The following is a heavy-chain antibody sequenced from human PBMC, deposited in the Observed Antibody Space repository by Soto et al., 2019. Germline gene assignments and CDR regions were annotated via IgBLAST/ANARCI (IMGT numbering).Heavy chain of an antibody. CDR1: GGTFSTYA. Sequence: QVQLVQSGAEVKKPGSSVKVSCKASGGTFSTYAIDWVRQAPGQGLEWMGGINPLFGTAKYAQNFQGRITITADESTNTAYMELRSLRSQDKAVYYCARGVHYDSSGYYYFYWGQGTLVTVSS. V-gene: IGHV1-69*01. D-gene: IGHD3-22*01. CDR3: ARGVHYDSSGYYYFY. CDR2: INPLFGTA. J-gene: IGHJ4*02.